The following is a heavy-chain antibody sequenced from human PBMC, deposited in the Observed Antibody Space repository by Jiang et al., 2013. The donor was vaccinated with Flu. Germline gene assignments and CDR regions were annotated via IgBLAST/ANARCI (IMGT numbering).Heavy chain of an antibody. V-gene: IGHV3-30-3*01. Sequence: VQLVESGGGVVQPGRPLRLSCAASGFTFSDYSMHWVRQAPGKGLEWVAVISYDGDNDYYEDSVKGRFIISRDNSQNTLFLQMNSLTAGDTAVYFCARDVNQLAAYYFDYWGQGALVTVSP. J-gene: IGHJ4*02. CDR2: ISYDGDND. CDR1: GFTFSDYS. D-gene: IGHD1-1*01. CDR3: ARDVNQLAAYYFDY.